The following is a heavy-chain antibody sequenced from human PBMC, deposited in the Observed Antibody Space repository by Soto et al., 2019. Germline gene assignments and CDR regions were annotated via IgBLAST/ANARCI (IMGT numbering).Heavy chain of an antibody. V-gene: IGHV4-30-4*01. CDR2: IYYSGST. J-gene: IGHJ4*02. Sequence: SETLSLTCTVSGGSISSGDYYWSWIRQPPGKGLEWIGYIYYSGSTYYNPSLKSRVTISVDTSKNQFSLKLSPVTAADTAVYYCARDLSSGSHYFDYWGQGTLVTVSS. CDR1: GGSISSGDYY. D-gene: IGHD6-19*01. CDR3: ARDLSSGSHYFDY.